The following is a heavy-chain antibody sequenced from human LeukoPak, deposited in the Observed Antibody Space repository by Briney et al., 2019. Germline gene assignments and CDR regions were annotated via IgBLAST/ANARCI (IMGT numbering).Heavy chain of an antibody. Sequence: GGSLRLSCAASGFTFSSYGMHWVRQAPGKGLEGVAFIRYDGSNKYYADSVKGRFTISRDNSKNTLYLQMNSLRAEDTAVYYCARVATVTSWGFRYYYYMDVWGKGTTVTISS. J-gene: IGHJ6*03. CDR1: GFTFSSYG. CDR3: ARVATVTSWGFRYYYYMDV. CDR2: IRYDGSNK. V-gene: IGHV3-30*02. D-gene: IGHD4-17*01.